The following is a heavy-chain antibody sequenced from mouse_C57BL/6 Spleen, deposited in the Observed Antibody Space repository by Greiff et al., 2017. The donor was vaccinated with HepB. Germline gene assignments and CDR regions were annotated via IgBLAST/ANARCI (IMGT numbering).Heavy chain of an antibody. D-gene: IGHD1-1*01. Sequence: VQVVESGPGLVAPSQSLSITCTVSGFSLTSYGVSWVRQPPGKGLEWLGVIWGDGSTNYHSALISRLSISKDNSKSQVFLKLNSLQTDDTATYYCAKTGGHYYGSSYGYAMDYWGQGTSVTVSS. J-gene: IGHJ4*01. CDR2: IWGDGST. CDR3: AKTGGHYYGSSYGYAMDY. V-gene: IGHV2-3*01. CDR1: GFSLTSYG.